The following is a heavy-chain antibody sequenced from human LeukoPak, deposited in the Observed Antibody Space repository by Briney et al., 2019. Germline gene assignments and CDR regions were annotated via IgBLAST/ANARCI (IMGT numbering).Heavy chain of an antibody. Sequence: PSETLSLTCTVSGGSINNYYWSWIRQPPGKELGWVGYIYYGGSTNYNPSLKSRLTISVDTSKNQFSLKLSSVTAADTAVYYCARIRPTVVPGGWYYDLWGRGTLVTVSS. CDR2: IYYGGST. J-gene: IGHJ2*01. CDR3: ARIRPTVVPGGWYYDL. CDR1: GGSINNYY. D-gene: IGHD4-23*01. V-gene: IGHV4-59*01.